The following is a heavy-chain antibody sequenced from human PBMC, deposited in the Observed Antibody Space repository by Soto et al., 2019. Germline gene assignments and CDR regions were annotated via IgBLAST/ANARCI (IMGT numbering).Heavy chain of an antibody. Sequence: DSLKISCNCSGYSFTSYWISWVLQMPGKGLEWMGRIDPSDSYTNYSPSFQGHVTISADKSISTAYLQWSSLKASDTAMYYCARRSYCSGGSCYHGMDVWGQGTTVTVSS. CDR3: ARRSYCSGGSCYHGMDV. CDR1: GYSFTSYW. V-gene: IGHV5-10-1*01. CDR2: IDPSDSYT. D-gene: IGHD2-15*01. J-gene: IGHJ6*02.